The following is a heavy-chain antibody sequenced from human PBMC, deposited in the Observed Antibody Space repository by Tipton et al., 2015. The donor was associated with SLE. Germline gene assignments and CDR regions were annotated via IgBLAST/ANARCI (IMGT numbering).Heavy chain of an antibody. Sequence: SLRLSCAASGFTFDDYGMSWVRQAPGKGLEWVSGINWNGGSTGYADSVKGRFTISRDNAKNSLYLQMNSLRAEDTALYYCARDGLTVAQLKGAFDIWGQGTMITVSS. V-gene: IGHV3-20*04. CDR1: GFTFDDYG. CDR3: ARDGLTVAQLKGAFDI. CDR2: INWNGGST. D-gene: IGHD1-1*01. J-gene: IGHJ3*02.